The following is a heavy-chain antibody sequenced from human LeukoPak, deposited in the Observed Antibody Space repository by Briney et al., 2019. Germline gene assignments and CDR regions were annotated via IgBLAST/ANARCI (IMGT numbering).Heavy chain of an antibody. CDR2: IKQDGSEK. D-gene: IGHD3-10*01. CDR1: GFTFSSYW. Sequence: SGGSLRLSCAASGFTFSSYWMSWVRQAPGKGLEWVANIKQDGSEKYYVDSVKGRFTISRDNAKNSLYLQMNSLRAEDTAVYYCARETKVWFGESYSDYWGQGTLVTVSS. J-gene: IGHJ4*02. CDR3: ARETKVWFGESYSDY. V-gene: IGHV3-7*01.